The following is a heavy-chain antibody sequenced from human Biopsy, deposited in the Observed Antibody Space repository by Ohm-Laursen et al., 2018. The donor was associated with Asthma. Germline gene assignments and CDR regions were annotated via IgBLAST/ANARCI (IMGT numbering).Heavy chain of an antibody. D-gene: IGHD1-26*01. CDR3: ARGSSSRLSQWELLVSGGKRAHSYYGMDV. CDR2: THHSGYT. CDR1: GGSFSSNY. V-gene: IGHV4-34*01. Sequence: GTLSLTCAVYGGSFSSNYWSWIRQTPGKGLEWLGYTHHSGYTNFNPSLNSRLTISVDTSKSQFSLRLTSVTAADTAVYYCARGSSSRLSQWELLVSGGKRAHSYYGMDVWGQGTTVTVSS. J-gene: IGHJ6*02.